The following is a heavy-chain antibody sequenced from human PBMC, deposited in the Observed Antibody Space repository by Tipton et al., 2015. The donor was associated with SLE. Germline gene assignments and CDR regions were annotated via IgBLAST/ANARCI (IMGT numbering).Heavy chain of an antibody. CDR1: GGSIPRSAGY. Sequence: TLSLTCTVSGGSIPRSAGYWGWTRQPPGKGLEWIGSVYHTGSAYYNPSLKSRLSISLDKSRNQFTLKLTSMTAADTAVYYCARDEWDLTTGVSWGQGTLVTVSS. V-gene: IGHV4-39*06. D-gene: IGHD4-11*01. CDR3: ARDEWDLTTGVS. CDR2: VYHTGSA. J-gene: IGHJ5*02.